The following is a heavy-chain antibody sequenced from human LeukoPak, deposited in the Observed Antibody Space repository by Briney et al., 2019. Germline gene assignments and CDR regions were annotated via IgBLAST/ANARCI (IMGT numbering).Heavy chain of an antibody. V-gene: IGHV4-4*07. CDR1: GGSISSYY. CDR2: IYTSGST. Sequence: SETLSLTCTVSGGSISSYYWSWIRQPAGKGLEWIGRIYTSGSTNYNPSLKSRVTISVDTSKNQFSLKLSSVTAADTAVCYCARRGIGYYDFWSGYRFFDYWGQGTLVTVSS. D-gene: IGHD3-3*01. CDR3: ARRGIGYYDFWSGYRFFDY. J-gene: IGHJ4*02.